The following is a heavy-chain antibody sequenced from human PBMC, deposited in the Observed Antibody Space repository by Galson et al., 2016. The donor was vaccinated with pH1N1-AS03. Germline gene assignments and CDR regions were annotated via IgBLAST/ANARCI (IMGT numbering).Heavy chain of an antibody. V-gene: IGHV1-69*13. D-gene: IGHD1-26*01. CDR3: TRGVGATPYHFYGMDV. CDR2: IIPIFHTT. Sequence: SVKVSCKASGDTVNKYAISWVRQAPGQGLEWMGGIIPIFHTTKYAQKFQGRVTITADESTTTAYMDLSSLGPEDTALYYCTRGVGATPYHFYGMDVWGQGTTVAVSS. J-gene: IGHJ6*02. CDR1: GDTVNKYA.